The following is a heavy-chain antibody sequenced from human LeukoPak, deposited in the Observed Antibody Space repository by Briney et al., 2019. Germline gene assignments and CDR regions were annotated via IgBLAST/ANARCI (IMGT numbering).Heavy chain of an antibody. CDR1: GGSISSYY. J-gene: IGHJ4*02. D-gene: IGHD1-26*01. CDR2: IYYSGST. CDR3: ARVKKKSGSYYDY. V-gene: IGHV4-59*01. Sequence: PSETLSLTCTVSGGSISSYYWSWIRQPPGKGLEWIGYIYYSGSTNYNPSLKSRVTISVDTSKNQFSLKLSSVTAADTAVYYCARVKKKSGSYYDYWGQGTLVTVYS.